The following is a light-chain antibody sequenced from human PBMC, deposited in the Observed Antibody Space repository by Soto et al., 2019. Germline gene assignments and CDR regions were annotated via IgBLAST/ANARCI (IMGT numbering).Light chain of an antibody. Sequence: QSVLTQPPSVSAAPGQKVTISCSGSSSNIGNNYVSWYQQLPGTAPKLLIYDNNKRPSGIPDRFSGSKSGTSATLGITGLQTGDEADYYCATLDTRLSAGVFGGGTKLTVL. V-gene: IGLV1-51*01. CDR2: DNN. CDR3: ATLDTRLSAGV. J-gene: IGLJ2*01. CDR1: SSNIGNNY.